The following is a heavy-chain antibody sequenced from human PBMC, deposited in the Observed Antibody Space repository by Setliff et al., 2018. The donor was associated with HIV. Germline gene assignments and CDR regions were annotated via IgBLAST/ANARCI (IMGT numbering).Heavy chain of an antibody. Sequence: ASVKVSCKASGYTFTSYIMNWVRQAPGQGLEWMGWISAYNGNTKYAQKFQGRVTMTTDTSTSTAYMELRSLRSDDTGVYYCARSRYDSGGYPDAFDIWGQGTMVTVSS. J-gene: IGHJ3*02. CDR2: ISAYNGNT. CDR3: ARSRYDSGGYPDAFDI. CDR1: GYTFTSYI. V-gene: IGHV1-18*01. D-gene: IGHD3-22*01.